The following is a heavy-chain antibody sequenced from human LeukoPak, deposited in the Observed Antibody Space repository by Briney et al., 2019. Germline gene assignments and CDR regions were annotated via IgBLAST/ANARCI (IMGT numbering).Heavy chain of an antibody. CDR1: GFTFNSHG. J-gene: IGHJ4*02. CDR3: AREPELLSYYFDY. CDR2: IWYDGGNK. Sequence: GGSLRLSCAASGFTFNSHGMRWVRQAPGKGLEWVALIWYDGGNKYYADSVKGRFTISRDNSKNTLYLQMNSLRAEDTAVYYCAREPELLSYYFDYWGQGTLVTVSS. D-gene: IGHD1-26*01. V-gene: IGHV3-33*01.